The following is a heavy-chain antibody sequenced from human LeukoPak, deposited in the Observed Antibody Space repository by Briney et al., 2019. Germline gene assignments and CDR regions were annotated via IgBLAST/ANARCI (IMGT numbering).Heavy chain of an antibody. D-gene: IGHD3-22*01. CDR1: GYSFTSYW. J-gene: IGHJ4*02. CDR2: IYPGDSDT. CDR3: ASSYYYDIPSLPDY. V-gene: IGHV5-51*01. Sequence: GESLKISCXGSGYSFTSYWIGWVREMPGKGLEWMGIIYPGDSDTRYSPSFQGQVTISADKSISTAYLQWSSLKASDTAMYYCASSYYYDIPSLPDYWGQGTLVTVSS.